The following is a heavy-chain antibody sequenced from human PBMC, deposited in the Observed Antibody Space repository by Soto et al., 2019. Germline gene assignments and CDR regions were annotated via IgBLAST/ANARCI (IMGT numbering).Heavy chain of an antibody. J-gene: IGHJ6*02. Sequence: QVQLVESGGGVVQPGRSLRLSCAASGFTFSSYGMHWVRQAPGKGLEWVAVIWYDGSNKYYADSVKGRFTISRDNSKNTLYLQMNSLRAEDTAVYYCARDFVATVTTNYYYGMDVWGQGTTVTVSS. V-gene: IGHV3-33*01. CDR2: IWYDGSNK. D-gene: IGHD4-17*01. CDR1: GFTFSSYG. CDR3: ARDFVATVTTNYYYGMDV.